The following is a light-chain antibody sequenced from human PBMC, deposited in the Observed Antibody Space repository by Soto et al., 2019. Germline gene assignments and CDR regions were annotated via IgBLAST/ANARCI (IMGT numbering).Light chain of an antibody. Sequence: EIVMTQSPATLSVSPGERATLSCRASQSVGRNLAWYQQKPGQAPRLLIYGASTRANGIPARFSGSGSGTEFTLTISRLQSEDFEIYSCRQYNHWPPLTCGGGNTLEIK. CDR2: GAS. CDR3: RQYNHWPPLT. J-gene: IGKJ4*01. CDR1: QSVGRN. V-gene: IGKV3-15*01.